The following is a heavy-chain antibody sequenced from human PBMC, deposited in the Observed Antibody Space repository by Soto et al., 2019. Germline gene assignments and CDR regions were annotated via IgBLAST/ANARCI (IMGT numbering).Heavy chain of an antibody. Sequence: SGGSLRLSCAASGFSFSNAWMSWVRQVPGKGLEWVGRIKTKAGGGTTDYAAAVRGRFTISRDDSTNMLYLQMNSLETEDTGIYYGTYITMIRGITGYWGHGTLVTVSS. CDR2: IKTKAGGGTT. J-gene: IGHJ4*01. CDR3: TYITMIRGITGY. CDR1: GFSFSNAW. D-gene: IGHD3-10*01. V-gene: IGHV3-15*01.